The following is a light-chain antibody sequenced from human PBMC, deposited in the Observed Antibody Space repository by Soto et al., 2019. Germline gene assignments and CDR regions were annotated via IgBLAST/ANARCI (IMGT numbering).Light chain of an antibody. Sequence: QSVLTQPASVSGAPGQRVTISCTGSSSNIGAGYDVHWYLQLPGTAPKVLIYGNSNRPSGVPDRFSGSKSGTSASLAITGLQAEDEADYYFHSYDCSLSGRVFGGGTKLTVL. CDR3: HSYDCSLSGRV. V-gene: IGLV1-40*01. CDR2: GNS. CDR1: SSNIGAGYD. J-gene: IGLJ3*02.